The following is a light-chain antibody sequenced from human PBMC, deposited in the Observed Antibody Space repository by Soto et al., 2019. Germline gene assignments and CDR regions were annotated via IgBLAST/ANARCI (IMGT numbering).Light chain of an antibody. CDR2: DVT. J-gene: IGLJ1*01. V-gene: IGLV2-14*01. Sequence: QSVLTQPASVSGSPGQSITISCTGTSSDVGNNNYVSWYQQNPGKAPKVMICDVTNRPSGVSNRFSGSKSGNTASLTISGLQAEDEADYYCSSFTGSSYVFGTGTTVTVL. CDR1: SSDVGNNNY. CDR3: SSFTGSSYV.